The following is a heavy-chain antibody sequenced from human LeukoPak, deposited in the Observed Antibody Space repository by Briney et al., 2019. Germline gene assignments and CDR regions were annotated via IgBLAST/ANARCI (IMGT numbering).Heavy chain of an antibody. CDR1: GGSIRSEGYS. Sequence: SQTLSLTCAVSGGSIRSEGYSWSWIRQPPGKGLEWIGYIYHSGSTYYNPSLKRRVTISVDRSKNQFSLKLSSVTAADTAVYYCARGIGRDGYNGWFDPWGQGTLVTVSS. D-gene: IGHD5-24*01. V-gene: IGHV4-30-2*01. J-gene: IGHJ5*02. CDR3: ARGIGRDGYNGWFDP. CDR2: IYHSGST.